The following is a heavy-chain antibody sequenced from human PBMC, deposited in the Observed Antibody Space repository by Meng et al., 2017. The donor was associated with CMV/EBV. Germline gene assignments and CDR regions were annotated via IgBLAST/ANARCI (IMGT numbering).Heavy chain of an antibody. V-gene: IGHV1-3*02. D-gene: IGHD3-3*01. J-gene: IGHJ5*02. CDR2: SNAGNGNT. Sequence: ASVKVSCKASGYTFTSYAMHWVRQAPGQRLEWMGWSNAGNGNTKYSQEFQGRVTITRDTSASTAYMELSSLRSEDMAVYYCARIPGVYDFWSGPQGGWFDPWGQGTLVTVSS. CDR3: ARIPGVYDFWSGPQGGWFDP. CDR1: GYTFTSYA.